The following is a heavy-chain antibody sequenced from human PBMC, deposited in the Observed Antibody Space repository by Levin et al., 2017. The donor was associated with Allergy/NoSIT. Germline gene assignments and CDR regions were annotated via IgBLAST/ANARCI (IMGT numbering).Heavy chain of an antibody. J-gene: IGHJ2*01. CDR1: GGSISSYY. CDR3: ARHVGYCSSTSCYNWYFDL. D-gene: IGHD2-2*02. Sequence: SETLSLTCTVSGGSISSYYWSWIRQPPGKGLEWIGYIYYSGSTNYNPSLKSRVTISVDTSKNQFSLKLSSVTAADTAVYYCARHVGYCSSTSCYNWYFDLWGRGTLVTVSS. V-gene: IGHV4-59*01. CDR2: IYYSGST.